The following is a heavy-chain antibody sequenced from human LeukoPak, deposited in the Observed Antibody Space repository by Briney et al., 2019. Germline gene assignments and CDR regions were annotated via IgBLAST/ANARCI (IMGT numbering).Heavy chain of an antibody. CDR2: TYYRSKWYN. Sequence: SQTLSLTCAISGDSVSSNSAAWNWIRQSPSRGLEWLGRTYYRSKWYNDYAVSVKSRITINPDTSRNRFSLQLNSVSPEDTAVYYCARGGIGYCSSSSCYFDYWGQGTLVTVSS. V-gene: IGHV6-1*01. CDR3: ARGGIGYCSSSSCYFDY. D-gene: IGHD2-2*01. CDR1: GDSVSSNSAA. J-gene: IGHJ4*02.